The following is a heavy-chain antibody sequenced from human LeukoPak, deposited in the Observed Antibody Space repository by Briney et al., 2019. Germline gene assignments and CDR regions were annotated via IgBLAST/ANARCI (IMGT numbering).Heavy chain of an antibody. J-gene: IGHJ6*04. Sequence: SVKVSCKASGGTFSSYAISWVRQAPGQGLEWMGGIIPIFGTANYAQKFQGRVTITADESTSTAYMELSSLRSEDAAVYYCARAKDYDILTGYYESGYYYGMDVWGKGTTVTVSS. D-gene: IGHD3-9*01. V-gene: IGHV1-69*13. CDR2: IIPIFGTA. CDR1: GGTFSSYA. CDR3: ARAKDYDILTGYYESGYYYGMDV.